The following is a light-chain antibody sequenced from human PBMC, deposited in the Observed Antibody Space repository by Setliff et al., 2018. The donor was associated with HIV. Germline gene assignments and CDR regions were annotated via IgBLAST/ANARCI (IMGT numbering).Light chain of an antibody. Sequence: QSVLTQPPSASGAPGQRVTISCSGSSSNVGDNAVSWYQQLPGTAPKLLIYSTYLRPSGVPARFSGSKSGTSASLAISGLQSEDEADYYCASWGDSLNGYVFGTGTKATVL. CDR2: STY. V-gene: IGLV1-44*01. J-gene: IGLJ1*01. CDR3: ASWGDSLNGYV. CDR1: SSNVGDNA.